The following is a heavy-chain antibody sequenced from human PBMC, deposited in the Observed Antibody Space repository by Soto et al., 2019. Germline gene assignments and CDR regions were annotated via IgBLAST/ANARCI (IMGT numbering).Heavy chain of an antibody. D-gene: IGHD3-9*01. CDR3: ARCRQYYDILTGSYYYYGMDV. Sequence: SLRLSCAASGFTVSSNYMSWVRQAPGKGLEWVSVIYSGGSTYYADSVKGRFTISRDNSKNTLYLQMNSLRAEDTAVYYCARCRQYYDILTGSYYYYGMDVWGQGATVTVSS. CDR1: GFTVSSNY. CDR2: IYSGGST. V-gene: IGHV3-53*01. J-gene: IGHJ6*02.